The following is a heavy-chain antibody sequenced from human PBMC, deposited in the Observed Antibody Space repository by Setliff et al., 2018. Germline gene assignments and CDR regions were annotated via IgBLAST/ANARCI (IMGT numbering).Heavy chain of an antibody. Sequence: WASVKVSCKASGYTFTNYDINWVRQATGQGLEWMGWMNPKSGNTGYAQKFQGRVTMTRNTSISTAYMELRSLTSEDMAVYYCARSTDSNGYYGFDSWGQGTLVTVSS. CDR1: GYTFTNYD. V-gene: IGHV1-8*02. J-gene: IGHJ4*02. CDR3: ARSTDSNGYYGFDS. CDR2: MNPKSGNT. D-gene: IGHD3-22*01.